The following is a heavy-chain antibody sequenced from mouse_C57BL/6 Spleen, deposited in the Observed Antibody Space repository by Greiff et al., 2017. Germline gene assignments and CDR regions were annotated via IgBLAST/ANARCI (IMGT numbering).Heavy chain of an antibody. CDR3: ARWRTGAYYFDY. CDR1: GFTFTDYY. V-gene: IGHV7-3*01. Sequence: EVKVVESGGGLVQPGGSLSLSCAASGFTFTDYYMSWVRQPPGKALEWLGFIRNKANGYTTEYSPSVKGRFTISRDNSQSILYLQMNALRAEDSATYYCARWRTGAYYFDYWGQGTTLTVSS. D-gene: IGHD4-1*01. J-gene: IGHJ2*01. CDR2: IRNKANGYTT.